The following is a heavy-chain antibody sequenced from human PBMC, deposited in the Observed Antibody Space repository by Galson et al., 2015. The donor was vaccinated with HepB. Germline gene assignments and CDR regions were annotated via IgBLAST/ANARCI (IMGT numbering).Heavy chain of an antibody. J-gene: IGHJ3*02. V-gene: IGHV3-33*01. D-gene: IGHD1-14*01. CDR1: GFTFSSYG. Sequence: SLRLSCAASGFTFSSYGMHWVRQAPGKGLEWVAVIWYDGSNKYYADSVKGRFTISRDNSKNTLYLQMNSLRAEDTAVYYCARDGRIAAFDIWGQGTMVTVSS. CDR2: IWYDGSNK. CDR3: ARDGRIAAFDI.